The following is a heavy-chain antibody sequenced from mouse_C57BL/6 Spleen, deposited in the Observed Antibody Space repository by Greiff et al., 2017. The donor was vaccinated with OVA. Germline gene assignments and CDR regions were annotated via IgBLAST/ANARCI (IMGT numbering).Heavy chain of an antibody. CDR3: ARSGIYDGYIYAMDY. CDR1: GYTFTSYW. CDR2: INPSNGGT. J-gene: IGHJ4*01. V-gene: IGHV1-53*01. Sequence: QVQLQQSGTELVKPGASVKLSCKASGYTFTSYWMHWVKQRPGQGLEWIGNINPSNGGTNYNEKFKSKATLTVDKSSSTAYMQLSSLTSEDSAVYYCARSGIYDGYIYAMDYWGQGTSVTVSS. D-gene: IGHD2-3*01.